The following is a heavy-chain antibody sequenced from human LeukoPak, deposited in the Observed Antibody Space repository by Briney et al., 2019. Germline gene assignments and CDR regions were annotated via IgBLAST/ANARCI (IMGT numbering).Heavy chain of an antibody. CDR1: GFTFSSYT. J-gene: IGHJ4*02. CDR3: ARGQEYSSSRGFAY. D-gene: IGHD6-6*01. Sequence: GGSLRPSCAASGFTFSSYTMDWVRQVPGKGLEWVSSISRSSSYIYYADSVKGRFTVSRDNAKESLYLQMNSLRAEDTAVYYCARGQEYSSSRGFAYWGQGALVTVSS. CDR2: ISRSSSYI. V-gene: IGHV3-21*01.